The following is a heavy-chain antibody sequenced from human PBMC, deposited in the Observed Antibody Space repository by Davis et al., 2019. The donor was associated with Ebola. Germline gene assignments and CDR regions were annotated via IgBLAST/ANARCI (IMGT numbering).Heavy chain of an antibody. CDR2: INPHNGNT. J-gene: IGHJ4*02. CDR1: GYTFTNYG. D-gene: IGHD1-1*01. V-gene: IGHV1-18*04. Sequence: ASVKVSCKASGYTFTNYGITWVRQATGQGLEWMGWINPHNGNTNYAQNVQGRVTMTTDTSTSTAYMEVGSLKSDDTAVYYCARAQFPTTSDHWGQGTLVTVSS. CDR3: ARAQFPTTSDH.